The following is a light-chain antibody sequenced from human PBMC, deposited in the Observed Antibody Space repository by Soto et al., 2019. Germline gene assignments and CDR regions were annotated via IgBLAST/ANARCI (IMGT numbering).Light chain of an antibody. CDR2: EAS. J-gene: IGKJ5*01. Sequence: DIQMTQSPSSLSASVGDRVTLTCQASQDITNFLNWYQQKPGKAPKVLISEASNLETGGPSRFSGSGSGTDFTLTIGSLQPEDFATYYCQQYDNLPITFGQGTRLEIK. CDR3: QQYDNLPIT. V-gene: IGKV1-33*01. CDR1: QDITNF.